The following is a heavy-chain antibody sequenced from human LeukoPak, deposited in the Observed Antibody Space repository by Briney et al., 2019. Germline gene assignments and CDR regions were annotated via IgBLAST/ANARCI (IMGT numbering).Heavy chain of an antibody. D-gene: IGHD3-9*01. V-gene: IGHV4-59*08. Sequence: SETLSLTCTVSGGSISRYYWSWIRQPPGKDREWIGYIYYSGSTNSHPSPRSRVTISVDTSNNQFSLKLSSVTGADTAVYYCARPYYDILTGYSWFDPWGQGTLVTVSS. CDR3: ARPYYDILTGYSWFDP. J-gene: IGHJ5*02. CDR1: GGSISRYY. CDR2: IYYSGST.